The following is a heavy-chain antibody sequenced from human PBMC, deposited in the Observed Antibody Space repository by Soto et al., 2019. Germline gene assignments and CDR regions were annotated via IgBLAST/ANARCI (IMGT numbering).Heavy chain of an antibody. V-gene: IGHV3-30-3*01. D-gene: IGHD7-27*01. CDR3: ARDHSPWGRYGMDV. J-gene: IGHJ6*02. Sequence: PGGSLRLSCAASGFTFSSYAMHWVRQAPGKGLEWVAVISYDGSNKYYADSVKGRFTISRDNSKNTLYLQMNSLRAEDTAVYYCARDHSPWGRYGMDVWGQGPTVTVYS. CDR1: GFTFSSYA. CDR2: ISYDGSNK.